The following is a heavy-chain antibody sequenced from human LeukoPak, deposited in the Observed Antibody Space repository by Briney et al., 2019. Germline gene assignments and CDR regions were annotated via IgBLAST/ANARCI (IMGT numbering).Heavy chain of an antibody. Sequence: PSETLSLTCTVSGGSISSYYWSWIRQPPGKGLEWIGYISYSGSTNYNPSLKSRVTISVDTSKNQFSLKLSSVTAADTAVYYCARVLTRSNSSAWLYYSYYMDVWGKGTTVTISS. J-gene: IGHJ6*03. V-gene: IGHV4-59*12. CDR2: ISYSGST. D-gene: IGHD6-19*01. CDR3: ARVLTRSNSSAWLYYSYYMDV. CDR1: GGSISSYY.